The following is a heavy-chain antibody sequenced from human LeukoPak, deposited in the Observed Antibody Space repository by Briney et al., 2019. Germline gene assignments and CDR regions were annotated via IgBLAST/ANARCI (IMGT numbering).Heavy chain of an antibody. D-gene: IGHD3-3*01. V-gene: IGHV4-34*01. CDR3: AKGFEMNYDFGSGYYGDY. J-gene: IGHJ4*02. Sequence: PSDTLSLTCAVYGGSFSGYYRSWIRQPPGKGLEWSGEINHSGSTKYTPSLKSRVTISVDTSKNQFSLKLSSVTAADTAVYYCAKGFEMNYDFGSGYYGDYWRQGTLVTVSS. CDR1: GGSFSGYY. CDR2: INHSGST.